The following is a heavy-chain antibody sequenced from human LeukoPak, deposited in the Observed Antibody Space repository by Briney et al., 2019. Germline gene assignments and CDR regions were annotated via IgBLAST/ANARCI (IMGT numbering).Heavy chain of an antibody. CDR1: GGSISSSSYY. D-gene: IGHD3-16*02. J-gene: IGHJ3*02. CDR2: IYYSGST. V-gene: IGHV4-39*01. CDR3: ARQGYHDAFDI. Sequence: SETLSLTCTACGGSISSSSYYWGWIRQPPGKGLEWIGSIYYSGSTYYNPSLKSRVTISVDTSKNQFSLKLSSVTAADTAVYYCARQGYHDAFDIWGQGTMVTVSS.